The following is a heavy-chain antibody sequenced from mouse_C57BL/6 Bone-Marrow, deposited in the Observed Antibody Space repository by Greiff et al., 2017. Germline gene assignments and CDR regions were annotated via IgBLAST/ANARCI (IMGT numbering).Heavy chain of an antibody. Sequence: VQGVESGAELARPGASVKLSCKASGYTFTSYGISWVKQRTGQGLEWIGEIYPRSGNTYYNEKFKGKATLTADKSSSTAYMELRSLTSEDSAVYFCAREGMGLRLYAMDYWGQGTSVTVSS. V-gene: IGHV1-81*01. CDR1: GYTFTSYG. J-gene: IGHJ4*01. CDR3: AREGMGLRLYAMDY. CDR2: IYPRSGNT. D-gene: IGHD1-1*01.